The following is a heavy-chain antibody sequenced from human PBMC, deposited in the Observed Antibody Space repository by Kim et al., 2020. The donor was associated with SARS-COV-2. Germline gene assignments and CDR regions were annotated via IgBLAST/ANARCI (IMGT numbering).Heavy chain of an antibody. Sequence: ASVKVSCKASGYTFTGYYMHWVRQAPGQGLEWMGWINPNSGGTNYAQKFQGRVTMTRDTSISTAYMELSRLRADDTAVYYCATESGIYGSGSYGLFDYWGQGILVTVS. V-gene: IGHV1-2*02. CDR2: INPNSGGT. CDR3: ATESGIYGSGSYGLFDY. D-gene: IGHD3-10*01. CDR1: GYTFTGYY. J-gene: IGHJ4*02.